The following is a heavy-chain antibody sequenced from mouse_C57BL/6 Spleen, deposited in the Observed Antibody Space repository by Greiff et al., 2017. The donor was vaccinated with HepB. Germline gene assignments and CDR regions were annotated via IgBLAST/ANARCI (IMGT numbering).Heavy chain of an antibody. V-gene: IGHV14-2*01. CDR2: IDPEDGET. Sequence: DVQLQESGAELVKPGASVKLSCTASGFNIKDYYMHWVKQRTEQGLEWIGRIDPEDGETKYAPKFQGKATITADTSSNTAYLQLSSLTSEDTAVYYCALLFTTVVATNYFDYWGQGTTLTVSS. D-gene: IGHD1-1*01. CDR3: ALLFTTVVATNYFDY. CDR1: GFNIKDYY. J-gene: IGHJ2*01.